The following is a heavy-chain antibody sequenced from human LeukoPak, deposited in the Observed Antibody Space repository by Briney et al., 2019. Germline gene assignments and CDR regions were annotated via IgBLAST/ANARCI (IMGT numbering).Heavy chain of an antibody. V-gene: IGHV3-48*01. Sequence: GGSLRLSCAASGFTFSSNSMNWVRQAPGKGLEWVSYISSGSSTIYFADSVKGRFTISRDNAKNSLFLQMNSLRAEDTAVYYCARAHRAYYFDDWGQGTLVTVSS. CDR1: GFTFSSNS. CDR3: ARAHRAYYFDD. J-gene: IGHJ4*02. CDR2: ISSGSSTI.